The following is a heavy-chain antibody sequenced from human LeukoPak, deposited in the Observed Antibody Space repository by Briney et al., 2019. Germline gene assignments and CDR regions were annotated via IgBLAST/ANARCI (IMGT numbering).Heavy chain of an antibody. CDR1: GFSFRSYA. J-gene: IGHJ4*02. Sequence: GKSLSLSCAPSGFSFRSYAMHWVRQAPGKGLEWVAVIWYDGSNKYYADSVKGRFTIARDNSKNTLYLQMNSLRAEDTAVYYCARDRNTYGDHHYFDYWGQGTLVTVSS. CDR2: IWYDGSNK. CDR3: ARDRNTYGDHHYFDY. D-gene: IGHD4-17*01. V-gene: IGHV3-33*01.